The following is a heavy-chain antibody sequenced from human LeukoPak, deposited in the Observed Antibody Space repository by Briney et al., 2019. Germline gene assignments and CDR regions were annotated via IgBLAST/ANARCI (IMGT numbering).Heavy chain of an antibody. J-gene: IGHJ4*02. CDR1: GLAFSDYW. CDR3: ARTRVDTTTFDYFDY. Sequence: GGSLRLSCAASGLAFSDYWMSWVRQAPGKGLEWVANIKPDGGHQNYVDSVKGRFTISRDNAKNSLYLQMNSLRAEDTAVYYCARTRVDTTTFDYFDYWGQGTLVTVSS. D-gene: IGHD4-11*01. CDR2: IKPDGGHQ. V-gene: IGHV3-7*03.